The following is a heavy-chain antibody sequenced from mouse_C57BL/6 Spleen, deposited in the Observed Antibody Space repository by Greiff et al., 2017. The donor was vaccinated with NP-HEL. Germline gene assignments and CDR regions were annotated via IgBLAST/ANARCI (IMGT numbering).Heavy chain of an antibody. CDR3: TRSKGNYEGYFDV. V-gene: IGHV1-15*01. Sequence: VQLQQSGAELVRPGASVTLSCKASGYTFTDYEMHWVKQTPVHGLEWIGAIDPETGGTAYNQKFKGKAILTADKSSSTAYMELRSLTSEDSAVYYCTRSKGNYEGYFDVWGTGTTVTVSS. CDR1: GYTFTDYE. J-gene: IGHJ1*03. D-gene: IGHD2-1*01. CDR2: IDPETGGT.